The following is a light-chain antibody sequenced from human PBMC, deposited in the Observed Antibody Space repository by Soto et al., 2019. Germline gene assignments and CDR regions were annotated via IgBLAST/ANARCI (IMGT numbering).Light chain of an antibody. CDR3: QFYDSSLSASV. CDR2: VNN. J-gene: IGLJ3*02. V-gene: IGLV1-40*01. CDR1: SSNIGAGYD. Sequence: QPVLTQPPSVSGAPGQRVTISCTGSSSNIGAGYDVHWYQQVTGTAPKLLIYVNNNRPSGVPDRFSGSKSGTSASLVITGLQAEDEADYYCQFYDSSLSASVFGGGIKVTVL.